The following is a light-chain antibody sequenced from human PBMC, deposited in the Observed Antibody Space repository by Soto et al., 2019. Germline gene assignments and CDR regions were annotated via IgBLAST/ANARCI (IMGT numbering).Light chain of an antibody. CDR2: GNS. J-gene: IGLJ1*01. Sequence: QAVVTQPPSVSGAPGQRVTISCTGSSSNIGAGYDVHWYQQLPGTVPKLLIYGNSNRPSGVPDRFSGSKSGTSASLAITGLQAEDEADYYCQSYDSSLIYVFGTGTKLTVL. V-gene: IGLV1-40*01. CDR1: SSNIGAGYD. CDR3: QSYDSSLIYV.